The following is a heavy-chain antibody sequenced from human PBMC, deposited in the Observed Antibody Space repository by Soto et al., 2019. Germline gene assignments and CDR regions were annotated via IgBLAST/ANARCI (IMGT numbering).Heavy chain of an antibody. Sequence: QVQLVQSGAEVKKPGASVKVSCKASGYTFTSHVISWVRQAPGTGLEWMGWFSGYNGNTNYAQKFQGRVTMTTVTYTTTAYMERRSLTSDDTAVYYGSRDLWAKVSFWGQGTLVTVSS. CDR2: FSGYNGNT. J-gene: IGHJ1*01. D-gene: IGHD1-26*01. CDR3: SRDLWAKVSF. V-gene: IGHV1-18*01. CDR1: GYTFTSHV.